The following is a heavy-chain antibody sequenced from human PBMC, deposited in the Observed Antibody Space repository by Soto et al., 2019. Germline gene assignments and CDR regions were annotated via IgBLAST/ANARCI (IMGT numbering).Heavy chain of an antibody. D-gene: IGHD3-3*01. CDR3: TTDILYYDFWSGYYTGNTDPDY. V-gene: IGHV3-15*01. J-gene: IGHJ4*02. Sequence: VQLVESGGGLVKPGGSLRLSCAASGFTFSNAWMSWVRQAPGKGLEWVGRIKSKTDGGTTDYAAPVKGRFTISRDDSKNTLYLQMNSLKTEDTAVYYCTTDILYYDFWSGYYTGNTDPDYWGQGTLVTVSS. CDR1: GFTFSNAW. CDR2: IKSKTDGGTT.